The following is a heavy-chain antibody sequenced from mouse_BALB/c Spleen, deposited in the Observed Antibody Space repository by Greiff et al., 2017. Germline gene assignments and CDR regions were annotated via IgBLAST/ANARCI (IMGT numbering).Heavy chain of an antibody. CDR2: INPSSGYT. CDR3: ARGGSSIPLAY. D-gene: IGHD1-1*01. J-gene: IGHJ3*01. V-gene: IGHV1-4*01. Sequence: QVQLKQSGAELARPGASVKMSCKASGYTFTSYTMHWVKQRPGQGLEWIGYINPSSGYTNYNQKFKDKATLTADKSSSTAYMQLSSLTSEDSAVYYCARGGSSIPLAYWGQGTLVTVSA. CDR1: GYTFTSYT.